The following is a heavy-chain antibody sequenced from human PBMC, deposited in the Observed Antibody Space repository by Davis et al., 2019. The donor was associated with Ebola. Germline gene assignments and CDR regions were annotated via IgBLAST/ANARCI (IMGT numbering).Heavy chain of an antibody. J-gene: IGHJ6*02. CDR1: GFTFSRYS. CDR3: ARDGSGYCSSTSCYGEYYYYYGMDV. Sequence: GGSLRLSCAASGFTFSRYSMNWVRQAPGKGLEWVSSISSSSSYIYYADSVKGRFTISRDNAKNSLYLQMNSLRAEDTAVYYCARDGSGYCSSTSCYGEYYYYYGMDVWGQGTTVTVSS. D-gene: IGHD2-2*03. V-gene: IGHV3-21*01. CDR2: ISSSSSYI.